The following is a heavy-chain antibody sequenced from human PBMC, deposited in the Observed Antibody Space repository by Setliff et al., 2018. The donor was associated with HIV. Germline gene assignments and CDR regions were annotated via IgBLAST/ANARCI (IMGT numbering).Heavy chain of an antibody. CDR1: GYSFTTYW. J-gene: IGHJ4*02. CDR2: IYPGDSDT. V-gene: IGHV5-51*01. D-gene: IGHD2-15*01. CDR3: ATSPLGYCSGGSCSHYFDY. Sequence: GESLKISCKGSGYSFTTYWIGWVRQMPGKGLEWMGIIYPGDSDTRYSPSFQGQVTISADKSISTAYLQWSSLKASDTAMYYCATSPLGYCSGGSCSHYFDYWGPGTLVTVS.